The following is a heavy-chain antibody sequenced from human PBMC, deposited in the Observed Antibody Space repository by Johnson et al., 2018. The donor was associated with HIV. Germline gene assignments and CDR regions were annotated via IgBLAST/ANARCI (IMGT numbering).Heavy chain of an antibody. CDR2: IKQDGSEK. CDR1: GFTFSSYW. CDR3: ARGPRHTYHYDSSGYSGAFDM. D-gene: IGHD3-22*01. Sequence: VQLVESGGGLVQPGGSLRLSCAASGFTFSSYWMSWVRQAPGKGLEWVANIKQDGSEKYYVDSVKGRFTISRDNAKNTLYLQMNSLRAEDTAVYYCARGPRHTYHYDSSGYSGAFDMWGQGTMVTVSS. V-gene: IGHV3-7*03. J-gene: IGHJ3*02.